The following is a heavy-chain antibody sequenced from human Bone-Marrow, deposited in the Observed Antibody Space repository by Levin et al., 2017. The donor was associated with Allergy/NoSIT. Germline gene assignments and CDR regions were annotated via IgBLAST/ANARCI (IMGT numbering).Heavy chain of an antibody. V-gene: IGHV3-49*03. Sequence: GGSLRLSCTASGFTFGDYAMSWFRQAPGKGLEWVGFIRSKAYGGTTEYAASVKGRFTISRDDSKSIAYLQMNSLKTEDTAVYYCTRDPDSSGYIFDYWGQGTLVTVSS. CDR1: GFTFGDYA. CDR3: TRDPDSSGYIFDY. CDR2: IRSKAYGGTT. D-gene: IGHD3-22*01. J-gene: IGHJ4*02.